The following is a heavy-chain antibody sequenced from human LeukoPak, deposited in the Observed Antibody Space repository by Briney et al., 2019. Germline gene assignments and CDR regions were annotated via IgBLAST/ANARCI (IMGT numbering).Heavy chain of an antibody. V-gene: IGHV4-59*01. Sequence: SETLSLTCTVSGGSISTFFWSWIRQPPGRGLEWIGHIFGSGHTDYNPSLKSRLPISVDTSKNDFSLQLTSVTAADAAVYYCARGTGWLRDRWGQGIRVTVSS. CDR3: ARGTGWLRDR. CDR2: IFGSGHT. J-gene: IGHJ4*02. CDR1: GGSISTFF. D-gene: IGHD6-19*01.